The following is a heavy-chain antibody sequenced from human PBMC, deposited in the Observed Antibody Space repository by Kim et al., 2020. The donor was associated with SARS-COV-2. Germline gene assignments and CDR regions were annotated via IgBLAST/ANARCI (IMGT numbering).Heavy chain of an antibody. Sequence: SETLSLTCTVSGGSISSYYWSWIRQPPGKGLEWIGYIYYSGSTNYNPSLKSRVTISVDTSKNQFSLKLSSVTAADTAVYYCARSAPGGGYDDGSNWFDPWGQGTLVTVSS. D-gene: IGHD5-12*01. CDR1: GGSISSYY. CDR3: ARSAPGGGYDDGSNWFDP. CDR2: IYYSGST. J-gene: IGHJ5*02. V-gene: IGHV4-59*13.